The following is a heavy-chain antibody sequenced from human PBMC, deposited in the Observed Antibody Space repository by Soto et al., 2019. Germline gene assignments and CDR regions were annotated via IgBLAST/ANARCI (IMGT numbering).Heavy chain of an antibody. CDR3: AREYYGVLTGYYNDF. J-gene: IGHJ4*02. CDR2: ISSDGSTT. CDR1: GFSFRSYW. D-gene: IGHD3-9*01. Sequence: EVQLVESGGDLVQSGGSLGLSCAASGFSFRSYWMHWVRQAPGKGLVWVARISSDGSTTTYADSASGRFIISRDNDANILSLQMSSLRAEDTAVYYCAREYYGVLTGYYNDFWGQGTLVTVSS. V-gene: IGHV3-74*01.